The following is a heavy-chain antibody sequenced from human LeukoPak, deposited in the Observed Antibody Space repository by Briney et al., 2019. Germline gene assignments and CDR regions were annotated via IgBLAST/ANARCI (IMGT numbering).Heavy chain of an antibody. CDR1: GFTFSSYA. Sequence: GGSLRLSCAASGFTFSSYAMSWVRQAPGKGLEWVSGISGSGGSTYYADSVKGRFTISRDNSKNTLYLQMNSLRAEDTAVYYCARGGGRATIVPDYWGQGTLVTVSS. D-gene: IGHD3-16*01. CDR2: ISGSGGST. CDR3: ARGGGRATIVPDY. J-gene: IGHJ4*02. V-gene: IGHV3-23*01.